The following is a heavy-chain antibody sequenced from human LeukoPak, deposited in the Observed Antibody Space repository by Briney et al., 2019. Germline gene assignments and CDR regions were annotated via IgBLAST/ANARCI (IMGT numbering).Heavy chain of an antibody. Sequence: GRSLRLSCAASGFTFDDYAVHWVRQAPGKGLVWVSRINSDGSSTNYADSVRGRFTISRDNAKNTLYLQMNSLRAEDTAVYYCVRDLTSEWELLHWGQGALVTVSS. V-gene: IGHV3-74*01. J-gene: IGHJ4*02. D-gene: IGHD1-26*01. CDR2: INSDGSST. CDR3: VRDLTSEWELLH. CDR1: GFTFDDYA.